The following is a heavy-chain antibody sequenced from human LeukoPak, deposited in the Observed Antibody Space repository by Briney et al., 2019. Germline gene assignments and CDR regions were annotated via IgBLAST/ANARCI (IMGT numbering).Heavy chain of an antibody. CDR1: GFTFRNYG. CDR2: ISHDATVK. D-gene: IGHD2-2*01. V-gene: IGHV3-30*18. CDR3: AKEGSEFSSSFLDY. J-gene: IGHJ4*02. Sequence: PGGSLRLSWAASGFTFRNYGMKWVRQAPGKGLEWVAVISHDATVKYYADSVKGRFTISRDDSTTTLVLQMNSLRVEDTAVYFCAKEGSEFSSSFLDYWGQGTLVTVSS.